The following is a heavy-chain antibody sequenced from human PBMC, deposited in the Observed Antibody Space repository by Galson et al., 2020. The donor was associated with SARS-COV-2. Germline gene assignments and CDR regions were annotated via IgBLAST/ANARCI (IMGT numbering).Heavy chain of an antibody. CDR3: ARERPGDIVVVPAAPGYFDY. V-gene: IGHV1-69*13. CDR1: GGTFSSYA. CDR2: IIPIFGTA. Sequence: SVKVSCKASGGTFSSYAISWVRQAPGQGLEWMGGIIPIFGTANYAQKFQGRVTITADESTSTAYMELSSLRSEDTAVYYCARERPGDIVVVPAAPGYFDYWGQGTLVTVSS. D-gene: IGHD2-2*01. J-gene: IGHJ4*02.